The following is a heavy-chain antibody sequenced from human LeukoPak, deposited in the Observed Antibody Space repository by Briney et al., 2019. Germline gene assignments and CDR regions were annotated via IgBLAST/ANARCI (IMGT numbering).Heavy chain of an antibody. CDR1: GGSISSYY. J-gene: IGHJ4*02. V-gene: IGHV4-59*01. CDR2: IYYSGST. D-gene: IGHD6-19*01. CDR3: ARVGAVAGIIGWDYFDY. Sequence: PSETLSLTCTVSGGSISSYYWSWIRQPPGKGLEWIGYIYYSGSTNYNPSLKSRVTISVDTSKNQFSLKLSSVTAADTAVYYCARVGAVAGIIGWDYFDYWGQGTLVTVSS.